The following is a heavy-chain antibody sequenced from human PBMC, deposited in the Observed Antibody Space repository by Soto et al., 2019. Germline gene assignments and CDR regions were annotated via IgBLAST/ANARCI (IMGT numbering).Heavy chain of an antibody. D-gene: IGHD2-2*01. CDR3: ARSYHYCSSTSCYAESDAFDI. V-gene: IGHV6-1*01. J-gene: IGHJ3*02. CDR1: GDSVSSNSAA. Sequence: SQTLSLTCAISGDSVSSNSAAWNWIRQSPSRGLEWLGRTYYRSKWYNDYAVSVKSRITINPDTSKNQFSLQLNSVTPEDTAVYYCARSYHYCSSTSCYAESDAFDIWGQGRMVT. CDR2: TYYRSKWYN.